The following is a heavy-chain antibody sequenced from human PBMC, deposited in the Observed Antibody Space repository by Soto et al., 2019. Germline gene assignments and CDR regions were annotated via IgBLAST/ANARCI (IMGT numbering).Heavy chain of an antibody. V-gene: IGHV4-59*08. CDR3: ARHYDSSGYWATFDY. D-gene: IGHD3-22*01. CDR2: IYYSGST. Sequence: SETLSLTCTVSGGSTSSYYWSWIRQPPGKGLEWIGYIYYSGSTNYNPSLKSRVTISVDTSKNQFSLKLSSVTAADTAVYYCARHYDSSGYWATFDYWGQGTLVTVS. J-gene: IGHJ4*02. CDR1: GGSTSSYY.